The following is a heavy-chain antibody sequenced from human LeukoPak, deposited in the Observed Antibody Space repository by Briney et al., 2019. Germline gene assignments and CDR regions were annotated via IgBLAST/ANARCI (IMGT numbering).Heavy chain of an antibody. CDR1: GFTFSSYG. D-gene: IGHD3-10*01. CDR3: ARARIRGEESAYYYYYYGMDV. CDR2: IWYDGSNK. V-gene: IGHV3-33*01. J-gene: IGHJ6*02. Sequence: GGSLRLSCAASGFTFSSYGMHWVRQAPGKGLEWVAVIWYDGSNKYYADSVKGRFTISRDNSKNTLYLQMNSLRAEDTAVYYCARARIRGEESAYYYYYYGMDVWGQGTTVTVSS.